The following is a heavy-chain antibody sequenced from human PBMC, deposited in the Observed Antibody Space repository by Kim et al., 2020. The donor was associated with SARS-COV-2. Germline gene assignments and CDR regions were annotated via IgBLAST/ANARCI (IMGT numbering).Heavy chain of an antibody. D-gene: IGHD3-16*01. J-gene: IGHJ5*02. CDR3: ARGHYVWGSDNWFET. CDR1: GGTFSSYA. CDR2: IIPIFGTA. Sequence: SVKVSCKASGGTFSSYAISWVRQAPGQGLEWMGGIIPIFGTANYAQKFQGRVTITADESTSTAYMELSSLRSEDTAVYYCARGHYVWGSDNWFETWGPGTLVTVSS. V-gene: IGHV1-69*13.